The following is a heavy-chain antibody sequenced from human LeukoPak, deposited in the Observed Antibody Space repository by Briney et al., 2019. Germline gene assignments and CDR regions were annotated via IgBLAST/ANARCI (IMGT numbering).Heavy chain of an antibody. J-gene: IGHJ4*02. D-gene: IGHD3-22*01. CDR2: ISAYNGST. V-gene: IGHV1-18*01. CDR1: GHTFTSYG. Sequence: ASVKVSCKASGHTFTSYGISWVRQAPGQGLEWMGWISAYNGSTNYAQKLQGRVTMTTDTSTSTAYMELRSLRSDDTAVYYCARQYYYDSSGYFDWGQGTPVTVSS. CDR3: ARQYYYDSSGYFD.